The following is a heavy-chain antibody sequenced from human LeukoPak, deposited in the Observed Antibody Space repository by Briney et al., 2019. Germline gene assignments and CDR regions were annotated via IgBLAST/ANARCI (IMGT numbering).Heavy chain of an antibody. CDR1: GGSISSYY. Sequence: SETLSLTCTVSGGSISSYYWSWIRQPPGKGLEWIGYIYYSGSTNYNPSLKNRVTISVDTSKNQFSLKLSSVTAADTAVYYCARFHYYDSSGFDYWGQGTLVTVSS. J-gene: IGHJ4*02. D-gene: IGHD3-22*01. CDR3: ARFHYYDSSGFDY. V-gene: IGHV4-59*01. CDR2: IYYSGST.